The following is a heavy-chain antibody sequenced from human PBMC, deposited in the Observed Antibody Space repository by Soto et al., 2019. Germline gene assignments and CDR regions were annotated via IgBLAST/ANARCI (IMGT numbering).Heavy chain of an antibody. CDR1: GFTFSSFS. CDR2: ICGSGEST. D-gene: IGHD3-3*01. J-gene: IGHJ4*02. CDR3: AKRREEGYYIFDY. V-gene: IGHV3-23*01. Sequence: GGTLRLSXAASGFTFSSFSMSWVRQAPGKWLEWVSSICGSGESTYYADSVKGRLSISRDNSKNTLYLQMNSLSAEDTALYYCAKRREEGYYIFDYWGQGTPVTVS.